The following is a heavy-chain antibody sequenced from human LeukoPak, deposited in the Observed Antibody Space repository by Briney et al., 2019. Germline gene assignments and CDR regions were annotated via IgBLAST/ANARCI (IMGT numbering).Heavy chain of an antibody. D-gene: IGHD6-19*01. J-gene: IGHJ4*02. V-gene: IGHV3-30*04. CDR3: ARARYPGIAVAGTQDY. CDR2: ISYDGSNK. Sequence: GRSLRLSCAASGFTFSSYAMHWVRQAPGKGLEWVAVISYDGSNKYYADSVKGRFTISRDNSKNTLYLQMNSLRAEDTAVYCCARARYPGIAVAGTQDYWGQGTLVTVSS. CDR1: GFTFSSYA.